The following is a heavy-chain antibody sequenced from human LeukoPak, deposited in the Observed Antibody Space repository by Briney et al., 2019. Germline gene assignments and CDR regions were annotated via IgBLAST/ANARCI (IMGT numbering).Heavy chain of an antibody. Sequence: PGGSLRLSCAASGFTFSSYAMSWVRQAPGKGLEWVSGIGDSGGSTYYADSVKGRFTISRDNSKNTLYLQMNSLRAEDTAVYYCAKNWQWLVEGDFDYWGQGTLVTVSS. D-gene: IGHD6-19*01. CDR2: IGDSGGST. CDR3: AKNWQWLVEGDFDY. V-gene: IGHV3-23*01. J-gene: IGHJ4*02. CDR1: GFTFSSYA.